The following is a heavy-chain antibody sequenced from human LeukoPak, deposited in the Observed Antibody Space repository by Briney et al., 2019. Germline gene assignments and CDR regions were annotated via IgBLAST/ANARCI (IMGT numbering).Heavy chain of an antibody. V-gene: IGHV5-51*01. Sequence: GESLKISCKGSGYSFTSYWIGWARQMSGKGLEWMGIIYPGDSDTRYSPSDQGQVTISVDKSISAAYLQWSSLKASDTGMYYCARPYCSGGSCYLYYFDYWGQGTLVTVSS. CDR3: ARPYCSGGSCYLYYFDY. J-gene: IGHJ4*02. CDR1: GYSFTSYW. D-gene: IGHD2-15*01. CDR2: IYPGDSDT.